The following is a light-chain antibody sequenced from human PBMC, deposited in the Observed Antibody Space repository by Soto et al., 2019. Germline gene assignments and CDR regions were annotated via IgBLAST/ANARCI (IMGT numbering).Light chain of an antibody. CDR1: NSDNGSYKY. J-gene: IGLJ1*01. Sequence: QSVLTQPASVSGSPGQSITISCAGSNSDNGSYKYVSWFQQHPGNAPKLIISEVRDRPSGVSTRFSGSKSGNTASLTISGLQPEDEADYYCSSYTTSGTPYVFGTGTKVTVL. CDR2: EVR. CDR3: SSYTTSGTPYV. V-gene: IGLV2-14*01.